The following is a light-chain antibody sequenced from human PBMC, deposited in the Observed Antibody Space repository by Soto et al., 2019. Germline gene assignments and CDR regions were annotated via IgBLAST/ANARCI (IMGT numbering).Light chain of an antibody. CDR3: CSYAGSNSDV. CDR1: GSDVGNYNF. V-gene: IGLV2-11*01. J-gene: IGLJ1*01. CDR2: DVT. Sequence: QSALTQPRSVSGSPGQSVTISCTGTGSDVGNYNFVSWYQRHPDKGPKLILYDVTKRPSGVPDRFSGSKSGYTASLTISGLQAEDEADYYCCSYAGSNSDVFGTGTKVTVL.